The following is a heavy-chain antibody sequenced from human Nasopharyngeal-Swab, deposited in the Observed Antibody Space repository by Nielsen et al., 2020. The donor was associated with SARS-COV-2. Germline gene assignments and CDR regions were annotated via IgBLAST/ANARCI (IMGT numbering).Heavy chain of an antibody. V-gene: IGHV4-39*01. Sequence: WIRQSPGKGLEWIGSIYYSGSTYYNPSLKSRVTISVDTSKNQFSLKLSSVTAADTAVYYCARPRGSGWYREAFDIWGQGTMVTVSS. CDR3: ARPRGSGWYREAFDI. CDR2: IYYSGST. J-gene: IGHJ3*02. D-gene: IGHD6-19*01.